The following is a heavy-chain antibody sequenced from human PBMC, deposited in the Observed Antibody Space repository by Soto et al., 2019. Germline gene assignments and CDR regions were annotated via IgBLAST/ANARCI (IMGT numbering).Heavy chain of an antibody. CDR3: ARPLDYYDSSGYYLPFAY. CDR1: GYTFTSYY. Sequence: AASVKVAGKASGYTFTSYYMHWVRQAPGQGLEWMGIINPSGGSTSYAQKFQGRVTMTRDTSTSTVYMELSSLRSEDTAVYYCARPLDYYDSSGYYLPFAYRAQRTPVPVSS. V-gene: IGHV1-46*01. J-gene: IGHJ1*01. D-gene: IGHD3-22*01. CDR2: INPSGGST.